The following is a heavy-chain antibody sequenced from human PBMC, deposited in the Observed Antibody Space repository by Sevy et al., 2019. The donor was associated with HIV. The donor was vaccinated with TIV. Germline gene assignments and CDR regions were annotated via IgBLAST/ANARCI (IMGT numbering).Heavy chain of an antibody. CDR2: IYYDGNNK. J-gene: IGHJ4*02. V-gene: IGHV3-33*01. CDR1: GFTFNTYG. D-gene: IGHD6-19*01. Sequence: GESLKISCAASGFTFNTYGMHWVRQAPGKGLEWVALIYYDGNNKVYADSVKGRFTISRDNSKNTLFLQMNSLRAEDTAFYYCARDLGIAVAPDYWGQGTLVTVPS. CDR3: ARDLGIAVAPDY.